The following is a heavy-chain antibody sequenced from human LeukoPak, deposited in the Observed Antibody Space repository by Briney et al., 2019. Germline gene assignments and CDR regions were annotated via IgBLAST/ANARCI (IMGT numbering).Heavy chain of an antibody. CDR1: DYTFTSYG. D-gene: IGHD3-10*01. J-gene: IGHJ6*03. CDR3: ARDGGSGYYYYMDV. Sequence: ASVKVSCKASDYTFTSYGSSWLRQAPGQGLEWMGWISAYNGNTNYAQKLQGRVTMTTDTSTSTAYMELRSLRSDDTAVYYCARDGGSGYYYYMDVWGKGTTVTVSS. CDR2: ISAYNGNT. V-gene: IGHV1-18*01.